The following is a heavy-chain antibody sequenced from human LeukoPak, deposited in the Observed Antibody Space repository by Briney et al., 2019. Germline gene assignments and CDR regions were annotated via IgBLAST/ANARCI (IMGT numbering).Heavy chain of an antibody. Sequence: GGSLRLSCTASGFTFGDYAMSWVRQAPGKGLEWVGFIRSKAYGGTTEYAASVKGRFTISRDDSKSIAYLQMNSLKTEDTAVYYCARGYGSGWYEGGVDYWGQGTLVTVSS. CDR3: ARGYGSGWYEGGVDY. D-gene: IGHD6-19*01. J-gene: IGHJ4*02. CDR2: IRSKAYGGTT. V-gene: IGHV3-49*04. CDR1: GFTFGDYA.